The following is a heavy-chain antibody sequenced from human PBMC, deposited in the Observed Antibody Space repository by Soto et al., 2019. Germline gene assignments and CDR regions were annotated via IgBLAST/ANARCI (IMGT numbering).Heavy chain of an antibody. CDR2: ISYDGSNK. D-gene: IGHD3-22*01. V-gene: IGHV3-30*18. J-gene: IGHJ4*02. Sequence: GGSLRLSCAASGFTFSSYGMHWVRQAPGKGLEWVAVISYDGSNKYYADSVKGQFTISRDNSKNTLYLQMNSLRAEDTAVYYCAKEYYYDSSGPFDYWGQGTLVTVSS. CDR1: GFTFSSYG. CDR3: AKEYYYDSSGPFDY.